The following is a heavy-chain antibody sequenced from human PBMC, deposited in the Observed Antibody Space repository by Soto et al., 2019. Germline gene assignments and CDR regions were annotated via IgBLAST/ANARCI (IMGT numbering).Heavy chain of an antibody. CDR2: IYYSGST. J-gene: IGHJ4*02. V-gene: IGHV4-59*01. CDR1: GGSISSYY. Sequence: SETLSLTCTVSGGSISSYYWSWIRQPPGKGLEWIGYIYYSGSTNYNPSLKSRVTISVDTSKNQFSLKLSSVTAADTAVYYCARGPDIVVVPAAVPYFDYWGQGTLVTVSS. CDR3: ARGPDIVVVPAAVPYFDY. D-gene: IGHD2-2*01.